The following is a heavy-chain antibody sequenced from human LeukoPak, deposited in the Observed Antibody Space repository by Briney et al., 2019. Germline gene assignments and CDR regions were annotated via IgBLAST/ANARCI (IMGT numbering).Heavy chain of an antibody. CDR3: ARGGYFDWLPDY. CDR1: GGSFSGYY. D-gene: IGHD3-9*01. Sequence: SETLSLTCAVYGGSFSGYYWSWIRQPPGKGLEWIGEINHSGSTNYNPSLKSRVTISVDTSKNQFSLKLSSVTAADTAVYYCARGGYFDWLPDYWGQGTLVTVSS. V-gene: IGHV4-34*01. CDR2: INHSGST. J-gene: IGHJ4*02.